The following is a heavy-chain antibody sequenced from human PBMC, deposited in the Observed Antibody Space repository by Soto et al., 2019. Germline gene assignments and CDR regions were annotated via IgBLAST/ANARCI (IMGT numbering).Heavy chain of an antibody. CDR2: INHSGST. J-gene: IGHJ6*02. Sequence: SETLSLTCAVYGGSLSGYYWSWIRQPPGKGLEWIGEINHSGSTNYNPSLKSRVTISVDTSKNQFSLKLSSVTAADTAVYYCASRSYYDFWSWLFYYGMDVWGQGTTVTVSS. D-gene: IGHD3-3*01. CDR1: GGSLSGYY. V-gene: IGHV4-34*01. CDR3: ASRSYYDFWSWLFYYGMDV.